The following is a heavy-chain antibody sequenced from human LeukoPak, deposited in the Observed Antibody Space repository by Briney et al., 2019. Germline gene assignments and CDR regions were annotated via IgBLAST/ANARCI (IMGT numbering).Heavy chain of an antibody. J-gene: IGHJ4*02. V-gene: IGHV1-69*13. D-gene: IGHD5-12*01. Sequence: GAAVKVSCKASGGTFSSYAISWVRQAHGQGLEWVGGIIPSYGTANYAQKFQGRGTITADEAKRTDYMELRSLRAGDTAVYYCEREGGGIVATPYFDYWGQGTLVTVSS. CDR1: GGTFSSYA. CDR2: IIPSYGTA. CDR3: EREGGGIVATPYFDY.